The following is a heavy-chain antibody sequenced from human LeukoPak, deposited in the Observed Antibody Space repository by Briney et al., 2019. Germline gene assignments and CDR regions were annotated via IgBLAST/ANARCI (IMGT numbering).Heavy chain of an antibody. CDR3: AREQKGSGSGGYDY. V-gene: IGHV4-59*01. J-gene: IGHJ4*02. CDR2: ISYSGST. D-gene: IGHD3-10*01. Sequence: PSETLSLTCTVSGDSISSYYWSWIRQPPGKGLEWIGFISYSGSTNYNPSLKSRVTISVDTSENQFSLKLDSVTAADTAVYFCAREQKGSGSGGYDYWGQGILVIVSS. CDR1: GDSISSYY.